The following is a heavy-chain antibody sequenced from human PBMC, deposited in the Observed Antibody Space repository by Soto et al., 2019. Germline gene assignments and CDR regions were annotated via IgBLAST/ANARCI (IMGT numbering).Heavy chain of an antibody. CDR2: IKSKTDGGTT. D-gene: IGHD2-2*01. CDR1: GFTFSNAW. Sequence: PGGSLRLSCAASGFTFSNAWMNWVRQAPGKGLEWVGRIKSKTDGGTTDYAAPVKGRFTISRDDSKNTLYLQMNSLKTEDTAVYYCTTFDIVVVPAADVAFDIWGQGTMVTVSS. V-gene: IGHV3-15*07. CDR3: TTFDIVVVPAADVAFDI. J-gene: IGHJ3*02.